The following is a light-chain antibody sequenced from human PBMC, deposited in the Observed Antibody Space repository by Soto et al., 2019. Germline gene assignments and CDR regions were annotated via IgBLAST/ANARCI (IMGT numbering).Light chain of an antibody. V-gene: IGKV1-39*01. Sequence: DIQMTQSPSSLSASAGDRVTITCRGSQSISSYLNWYQQKPGKAPKLLIYAASSLQSGVPSRFTGSGSGTDFTLTISCLQPEDFATYYCQQSYSSPLTFGGGTKVEIK. J-gene: IGKJ4*02. CDR3: QQSYSSPLT. CDR1: QSISSY. CDR2: AAS.